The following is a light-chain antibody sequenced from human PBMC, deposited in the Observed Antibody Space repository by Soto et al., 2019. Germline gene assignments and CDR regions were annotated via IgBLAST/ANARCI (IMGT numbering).Light chain of an antibody. J-gene: IGKJ4*01. V-gene: IGKV1-39*01. CDR3: QQGSFTLT. Sequence: DIQMTQSPSSLSASVGDRVTITCRASQSISTYLNWYQQKLGKAPKLLISGASSLQGGVPSRLSGSGSGTDFTLTISSLQPEDFATYYCQQGSFTLTFGGGTKVDIK. CDR1: QSISTY. CDR2: GAS.